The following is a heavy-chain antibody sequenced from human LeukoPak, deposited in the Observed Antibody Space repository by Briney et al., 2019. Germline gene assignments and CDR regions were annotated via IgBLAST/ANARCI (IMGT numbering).Heavy chain of an antibody. CDR3: ARAGGYSYGYDY. J-gene: IGHJ4*02. CDR1: VFTFSSYD. CDR2: ISSNGGST. Sequence: GGALRLSCAASVFTFSSYDMHWVRQAPGKGLEYVSAISSNGGSTYYANSVKGRFTISRDNSKNTLYLQIGSLRAEDMAVYYCARAGGYSYGYDYRGPGTLVTVSS. V-gene: IGHV3-64*01. D-gene: IGHD5-18*01.